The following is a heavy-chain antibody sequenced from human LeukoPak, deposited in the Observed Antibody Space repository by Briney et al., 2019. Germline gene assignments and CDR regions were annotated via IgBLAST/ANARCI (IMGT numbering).Heavy chain of an antibody. CDR3: ARDVYYYDSRGYRSDAFDI. J-gene: IGHJ3*02. CDR2: IYTSGST. V-gene: IGHV4-4*07. CDR1: GGSISSYY. D-gene: IGHD3-22*01. Sequence: PSETLSLTCTVSGGSISSYYWSWIRQPAGKGLEWIGRIYTSGSTNYNPSLKSRVTMSVDTSKNQFSLKLSSVTAADTAVYYCARDVYYYDSRGYRSDAFDIWGQGTMVTVSS.